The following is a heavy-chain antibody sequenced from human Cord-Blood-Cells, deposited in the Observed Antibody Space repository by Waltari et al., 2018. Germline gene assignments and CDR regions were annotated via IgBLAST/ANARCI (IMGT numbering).Heavy chain of an antibody. CDR3: AQLKNSGSYYNYFDY. CDR1: GGSFIGYY. Sequence: QVQLQQWGAGLLKPSETLSLTCAVYGGSFIGYYWSWIRQPPGKGLEWIGEINHSGSTNYNPSLKSRVTISVDTSKNQFSLKLSSVTAADTAVYYCAQLKNSGSYYNYFDYWGQGTLVTVSS. J-gene: IGHJ4*02. D-gene: IGHD3-10*01. V-gene: IGHV4-34*01. CDR2: INHSGST.